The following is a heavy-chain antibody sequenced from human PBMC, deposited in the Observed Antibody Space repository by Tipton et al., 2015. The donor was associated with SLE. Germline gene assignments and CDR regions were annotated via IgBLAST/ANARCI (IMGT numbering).Heavy chain of an antibody. CDR1: RGSFNGYS. D-gene: IGHD3-9*01. J-gene: IGHJ6*03. CDR3: ARGVAGFFFHCYMDV. CDR2: LNHDRDT. V-gene: IGHV4-34*01. Sequence: GLVKPSETLSLTCAVDRGSFNGYSWNWIRQTPGKGLEWIGGLNHDRDTIYNPSLKSRVTFSLDTSNNQFSLRLNAVTAADTGRYFCARGVAGFFFHCYMDVWGKGTTVTVSS.